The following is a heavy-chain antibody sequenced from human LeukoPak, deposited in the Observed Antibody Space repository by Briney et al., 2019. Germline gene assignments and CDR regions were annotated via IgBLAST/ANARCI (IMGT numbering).Heavy chain of an antibody. Sequence: GGSLRLSCAASGFTFSSYAMSWVCQAPGKGLEWVSAISGSGGSTYYADSVKGRFTISRDNSKNTLYLQMNSLRAEDTAVYYCAKDQGYRYGYFGDKWGQGTLVTVSS. CDR3: AKDQGYRYGYFGDK. J-gene: IGHJ4*02. CDR1: GFTFSSYA. CDR2: ISGSGGST. D-gene: IGHD5-18*01. V-gene: IGHV3-23*01.